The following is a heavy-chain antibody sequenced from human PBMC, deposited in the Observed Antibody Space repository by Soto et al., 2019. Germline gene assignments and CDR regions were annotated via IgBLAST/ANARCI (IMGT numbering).Heavy chain of an antibody. CDR2: ISGSDGKT. Sequence: GSLRLSCAASGFSFGSFALSWVRQAPGKGLEWVSTISGSDGKTFYADAVKGRFSISRDTSQNTLYLQMNSLRADDTAIYYCARWSYLDYWGQGTRVTVSS. J-gene: IGHJ4*02. D-gene: IGHD3-3*01. V-gene: IGHV3-23*01. CDR3: ARWSYLDY. CDR1: GFSFGSFA.